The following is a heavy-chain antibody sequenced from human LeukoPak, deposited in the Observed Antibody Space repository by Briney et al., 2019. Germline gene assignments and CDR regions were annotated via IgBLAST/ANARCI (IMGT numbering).Heavy chain of an antibody. J-gene: IGHJ4*02. CDR2: IKEDGSDQ. Sequence: GGSLRLSCAASGFPFSGYWMDWVRRAPGKGMEGGANIKEDGSDQYFADAVRGGFTIYRDNAKKSLYLEMSSLRAEDTAVYYCSRSLDYWGQGVLVTVSS. CDR3: SRSLDY. V-gene: IGHV3-7*01. CDR1: GFPFSGYW.